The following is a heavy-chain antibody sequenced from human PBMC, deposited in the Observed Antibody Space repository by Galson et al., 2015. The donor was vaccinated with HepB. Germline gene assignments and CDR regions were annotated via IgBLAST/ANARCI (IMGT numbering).Heavy chain of an antibody. CDR1: GGTFSSYA. D-gene: IGHD3-22*01. Sequence: SVKVSCKASGGTFSSYAISWVRQAPGQGLEWMGGIIPIFGTANYAQKFQGRVTITADESTSTAYMELSSLGSEDTAVYYCARAVDYYDSSVSYFQHWGQGTLVTVSS. CDR3: ARAVDYYDSSVSYFQH. CDR2: IIPIFGTA. V-gene: IGHV1-69*13. J-gene: IGHJ1*01.